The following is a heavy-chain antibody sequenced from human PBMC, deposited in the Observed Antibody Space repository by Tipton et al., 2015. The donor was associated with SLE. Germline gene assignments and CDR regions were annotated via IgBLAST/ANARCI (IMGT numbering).Heavy chain of an antibody. Sequence: QVQLVQSGPEVKKPGASVKVSCKASGYTFTSDGISWVRQAPGQGLEWMGWISAYTGNTNYAQKLQGRVTMTTDTSTSTAYMELRSLRSDDTAVYYCARGPDIVVVPAAMFIPEYLQHWGQGPLVTVPS. J-gene: IGHJ1*01. CDR1: GYTFTSDG. D-gene: IGHD2-2*01. V-gene: IGHV1-18*01. CDR2: ISAYTGNT. CDR3: ARGPDIVVVPAAMFIPEYLQH.